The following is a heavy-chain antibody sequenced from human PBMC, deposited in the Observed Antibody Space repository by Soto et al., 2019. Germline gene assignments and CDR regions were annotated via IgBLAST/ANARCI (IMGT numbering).Heavy chain of an antibody. CDR2: MYYTGTA. V-gene: IGHV4-39*01. Sequence: NPSETLSLTCSVSGASLNSSSYFWGWIRQPPGKALELIGSMYYTGTAHYNPSLKSRVTISADRSKNQFSLRVNSVTAADTAVYHCGRVLEAATRDIGFESRGQGILVTVCS. D-gene: IGHD1-1*01. CDR1: GASLNSSSYF. J-gene: IGHJ4*02. CDR3: GRVLEAATRDIGFES.